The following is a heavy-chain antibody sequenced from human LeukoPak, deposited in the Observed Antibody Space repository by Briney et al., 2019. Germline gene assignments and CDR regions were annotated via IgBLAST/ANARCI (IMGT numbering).Heavy chain of an antibody. J-gene: IGHJ4*02. CDR3: ARTIGYSYGYGYFDY. CDR1: GGSINSYY. V-gene: IGHV4-59*01. CDR2: IYYSGST. D-gene: IGHD5-18*01. Sequence: PSETLSLTCTVSGGSINSYYWSWIRQPPGKGLEWIGYIYYSGSTNYNPSLKSRVTISVDTSTNQFSLKLSSVTAADTAMYYCARTIGYSYGYGYFDYWGQGTLVTVSS.